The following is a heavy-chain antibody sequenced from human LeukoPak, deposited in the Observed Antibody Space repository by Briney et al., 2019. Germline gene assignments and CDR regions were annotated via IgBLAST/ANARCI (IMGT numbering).Heavy chain of an antibody. V-gene: IGHV3-30-3*01. Sequence: SGGSLRLSCAASGFTFSSYAMHWVRQAPGKGLEWVAVISYDGSNKYYADSVKGRFTISRDNSKNTLYLQMNSLRAEDTAVYYCARDSSWYYKTIPLYNWFDPWGQGTLVTVSS. J-gene: IGHJ5*02. CDR1: GFTFSSYA. D-gene: IGHD6-13*01. CDR3: ARDSSWYYKTIPLYNWFDP. CDR2: ISYDGSNK.